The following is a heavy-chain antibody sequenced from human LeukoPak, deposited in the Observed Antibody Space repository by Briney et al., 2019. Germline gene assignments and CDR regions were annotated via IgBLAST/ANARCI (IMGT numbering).Heavy chain of an antibody. CDR1: GGTFSSYA. Sequence: SVKVSCKASGGTFSSYAISWVRQAPGQGLEWMGGIIPIFGTANYAQKFQGRVTITADKSTSTAYMELSSLRSDDTAVYYCARMSSSTSCYDYWGQGTLVTVSS. D-gene: IGHD2-2*01. J-gene: IGHJ4*02. CDR2: IIPIFGTA. V-gene: IGHV1-69*06. CDR3: ARMSSSTSCYDY.